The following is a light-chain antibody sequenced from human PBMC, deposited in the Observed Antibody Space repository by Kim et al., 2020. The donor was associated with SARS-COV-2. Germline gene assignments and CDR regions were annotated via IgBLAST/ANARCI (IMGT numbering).Light chain of an antibody. CDR3: NSRDSSGNHWV. CDR1: SLRSYY. CDR2: GKN. Sequence: LGQTVMITCQGDSLRSYYASWYQQKPGPAPVLVIYGKNNRPSGIPGRFSGSSSGNTASLTITGAQAEDEADYYCNSRDSSGNHWVFGGGTQLTVL. V-gene: IGLV3-19*01. J-gene: IGLJ3*02.